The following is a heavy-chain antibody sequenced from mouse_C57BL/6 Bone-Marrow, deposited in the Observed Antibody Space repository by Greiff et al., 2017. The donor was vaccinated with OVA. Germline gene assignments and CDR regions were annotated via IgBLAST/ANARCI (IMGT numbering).Heavy chain of an antibody. CDR3: ARDGYYDDWYFDV. CDR2: IYPRDGST. CDR1: GYTFTDHT. Sequence: QVQLQQSDAELVKPGASVKISCKVSGYTFTDHTIHWMKQRPEQGLEWIGYIYPRDGSTKYNEKFKSKATLTVDTSSSTAYMQLSSLTSEDSAVYYCARDGYYDDWYFDVWGTGTTVTVSS. V-gene: IGHV1-78*01. D-gene: IGHD2-3*01. J-gene: IGHJ1*03.